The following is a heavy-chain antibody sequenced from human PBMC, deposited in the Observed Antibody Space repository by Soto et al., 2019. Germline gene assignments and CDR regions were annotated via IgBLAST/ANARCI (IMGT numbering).Heavy chain of an antibody. CDR2: ISAYNGNT. Sequence: ASVKVSCKASGYTFTSYGISWVRQAPGQGLEWMGWISAYNGNTNYAQKLQGRVTMTTDTSTSTAYMELKSLRSDDTAVYYCARRLPVAGTSNQYHYYMTVRAKGTTFTVSS. CDR1: GYTFTSYG. CDR3: ARRLPVAGTSNQYHYYMTV. V-gene: IGHV1-18*01. D-gene: IGHD6-19*01. J-gene: IGHJ6*03.